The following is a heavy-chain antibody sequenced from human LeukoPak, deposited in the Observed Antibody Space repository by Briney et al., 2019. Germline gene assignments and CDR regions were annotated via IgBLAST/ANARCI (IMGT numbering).Heavy chain of an antibody. Sequence: GGSPRLSCAASGFTFSSYSMNWVRQAPGKGLEWVSCISSSSSYIYYADSVKGRFTISRDNAKNSLYLQMNSLRAEDTAVYYCARGGREYYDFWSGTPGAFDIWGQGTMVTVSP. V-gene: IGHV3-21*01. D-gene: IGHD3-3*01. CDR3: ARGGREYYDFWSGTPGAFDI. CDR2: ISSSSSYI. CDR1: GFTFSSYS. J-gene: IGHJ3*02.